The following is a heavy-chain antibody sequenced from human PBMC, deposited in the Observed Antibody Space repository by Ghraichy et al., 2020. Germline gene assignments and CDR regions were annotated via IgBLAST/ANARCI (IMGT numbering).Heavy chain of an antibody. J-gene: IGHJ4*02. CDR1: GGSFSGYY. CDR3: ARAYGSGSYYNTKRYYFDY. D-gene: IGHD3-10*01. Sequence: SETLSLTCAVYGGSFSGYYWSWIRQPPGKGLEWIGEINHSGSTNYNPSLKSRVTISVDTSKNQFSLKLSSVTAADTAVYYCARAYGSGSYYNTKRYYFDYWGQGTLVTVSS. V-gene: IGHV4-34*01. CDR2: INHSGST.